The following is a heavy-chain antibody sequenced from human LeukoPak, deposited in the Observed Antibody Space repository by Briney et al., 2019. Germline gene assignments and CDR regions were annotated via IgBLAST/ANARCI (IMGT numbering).Heavy chain of an antibody. CDR1: GFTFSSYG. J-gene: IGHJ6*03. CDR2: IRSDGSNK. D-gene: IGHD3-3*02. V-gene: IGHV3-30*02. Sequence: GGSLRLPCAASGFTFSSYGMHWVRQAPGKGLEWVAFIRSDGSNKYYADSVKGRFTISRDNSKNTLYLQMNSLRTEDTAVYYCAKGAIRYYYYMDVWGKGTTVTISS. CDR3: AKGAIRYYYYMDV.